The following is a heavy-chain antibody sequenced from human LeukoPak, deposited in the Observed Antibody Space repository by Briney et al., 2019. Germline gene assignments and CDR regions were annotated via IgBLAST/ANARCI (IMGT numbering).Heavy chain of an antibody. D-gene: IGHD5-18*01. J-gene: IGHJ5*02. CDR3: AKGAGGFSYYNWFDP. V-gene: IGHV4-39*07. Sequence: SETLSLTCTVSGASISRSEYTFCWLRQPPGKGLEWIGSVYYTGTTYSYPTLKSRVTISLDKSKNQFSLRLSSVTAADTAIYYCAKGAGGFSYYNWFDPWGQGTLVTVSS. CDR2: VYYTGTT. CDR1: GASISRSEYT.